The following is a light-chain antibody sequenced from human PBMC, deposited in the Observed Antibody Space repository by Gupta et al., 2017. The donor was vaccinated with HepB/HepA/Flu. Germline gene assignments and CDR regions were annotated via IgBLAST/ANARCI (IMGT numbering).Light chain of an antibody. Sequence: VLNQSPFSLPVTPGQWASISCKSSQNLLFSDGNTFLQWYQQRPGQSPSLLIYRVSNRDSGVPDRFSGSGSGTDFTLKISRVEAEDIGVYYCVQGTHWPLSFGGGTKVEIK. J-gene: IGKJ4*01. CDR1: QNLLFSDGNTF. V-gene: IGKV2-30*01. CDR3: VQGTHWPLS. CDR2: RVS.